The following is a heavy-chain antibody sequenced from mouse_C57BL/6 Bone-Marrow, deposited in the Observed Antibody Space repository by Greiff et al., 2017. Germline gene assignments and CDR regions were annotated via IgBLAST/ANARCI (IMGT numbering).Heavy chain of an antibody. CDR1: GFTFSDYG. CDR3: ARHATDWYFDV. V-gene: IGHV5-15*01. J-gene: IGHJ1*03. CDR2: ISNLAYSI. Sequence: EVKLVESGGGLVQPGGSLKLSCAASGFTFSDYGMAWVRQAPRQGPEWVAFISNLAYSIYYADTVTGRFTISRENAKNTLYLEMSSLRSEDTAMYYCARHATDWYFDVWGTGTTVTVSS.